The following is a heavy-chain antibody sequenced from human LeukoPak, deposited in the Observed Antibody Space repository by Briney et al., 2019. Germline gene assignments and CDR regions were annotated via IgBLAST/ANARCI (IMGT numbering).Heavy chain of an antibody. CDR2: ISSSGSTM. CDR1: GFTFSDYY. D-gene: IGHD1-1*01. CDR3: ARGDDNGWYFDL. Sequence: KAGGSLRLSCEASGFTFSDYYMSWIRQAPGKGLEWFSYISSSGSTMYYADSVKGRFTISRDNAENSLYLQMNSLRAEDTAVYYWARGDDNGWYFDLWGRGTLVTVSS. J-gene: IGHJ2*01. V-gene: IGHV3-11*01.